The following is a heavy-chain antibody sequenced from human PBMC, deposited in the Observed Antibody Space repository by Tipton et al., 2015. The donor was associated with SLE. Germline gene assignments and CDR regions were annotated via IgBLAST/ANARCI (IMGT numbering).Heavy chain of an antibody. D-gene: IGHD1-1*01. CDR2: IYYSGNT. V-gene: IGHV4-59*08. CDR3: ARHRQLANFDH. CDR1: GVSIRSYY. J-gene: IGHJ4*02. Sequence: TLSLTCTVSGVSIRSYYWNWIRQPPGKGLEWIGYIYYSGNTNYNPSLKSRVTMSVDTSKNQFSLKLSSVTAADTAVYYCARHRQLANFDHWGQGTLVTVSS.